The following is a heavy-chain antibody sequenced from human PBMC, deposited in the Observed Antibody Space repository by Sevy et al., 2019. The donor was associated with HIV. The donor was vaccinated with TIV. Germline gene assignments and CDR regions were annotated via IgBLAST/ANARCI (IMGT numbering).Heavy chain of an antibody. D-gene: IGHD1-1*01. V-gene: IGHV4-59*01. CDR2: IYYSGST. CDR1: GGSISSYY. J-gene: IGHJ4*02. Sequence: SETLSLTCTVSGGSISSYYWSWIRQPPGKGLEWIGDIYYSGSTNYNPSLKSRVTISVDTSKNQFSLKLSSVTDADTAVYYCARGMAGTETWGQGTLVTVSS. CDR3: ARGMAGTET.